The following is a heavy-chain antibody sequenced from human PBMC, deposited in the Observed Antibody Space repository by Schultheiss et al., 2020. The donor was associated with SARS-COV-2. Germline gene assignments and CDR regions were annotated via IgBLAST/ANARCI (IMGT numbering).Heavy chain of an antibody. CDR1: GYTFISYG. V-gene: IGHV1-18*01. D-gene: IGHD6-6*01. J-gene: IGHJ6*02. CDR3: ARDPTYSSSFTQLFYYYYYGMDV. Sequence: ASVKVSCKASGYTFISYGVGWVRQAPGQGLEWMGWISAYNGNTNYAQKLQGRVTMTTDTSTSTAYMELSSLRSEDTAVYYCARDPTYSSSFTQLFYYYYYGMDVWGQGTTVTVSS. CDR2: ISAYNGNT.